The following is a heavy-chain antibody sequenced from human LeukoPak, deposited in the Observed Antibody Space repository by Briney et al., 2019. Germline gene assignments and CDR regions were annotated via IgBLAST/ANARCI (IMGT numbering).Heavy chain of an antibody. CDR3: ARVVRYFDWLATYYFDY. J-gene: IGHJ4*02. Sequence: ASVKVSCKASGYTFTSYGINWVRQAPGQGLEWMGWISAYNGNTNYAQKLQGRVTMTTDTSTSTACMELRSLRSDDTAVYYCARVVRYFDWLATYYFDYWGQGTLVTVSS. V-gene: IGHV1-18*01. D-gene: IGHD3-9*01. CDR1: GYTFTSYG. CDR2: ISAYNGNT.